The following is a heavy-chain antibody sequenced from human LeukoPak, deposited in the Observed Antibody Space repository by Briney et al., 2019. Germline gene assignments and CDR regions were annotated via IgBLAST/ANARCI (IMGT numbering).Heavy chain of an antibody. CDR2: INHNGDVN. Sequence: GGSLRLSCAASGFAFSSYWMNWARQAPGKGLEWVASINHNGDVNYYVDSVKGRFTISRDNAKNSLYLQMSNLRAEDTAVYFCARGGGLDVWGQGATVTVSS. J-gene: IGHJ6*02. CDR3: ARGGGLDV. D-gene: IGHD3-16*01. V-gene: IGHV3-7*03. CDR1: GFAFSSYW.